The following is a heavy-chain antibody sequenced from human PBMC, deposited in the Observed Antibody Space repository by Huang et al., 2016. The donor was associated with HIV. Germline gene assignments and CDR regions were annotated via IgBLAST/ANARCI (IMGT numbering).Heavy chain of an antibody. V-gene: IGHV1-3*01. CDR2: INAGNGNT. J-gene: IGHJ4*02. Sequence: QVQLVQSGAEVKKPGASVKVSCKASGYIFSTYDTHWVRQAPGQRLEWMGRINAGNGNTKYSQRSQGRVTITRDTAANTAYVELSSLRSEDTGVYYCARGIAAGDYWGQGTLVTVSS. CDR3: ARGIAAGDY. CDR1: GYIFSTYD. D-gene: IGHD6-25*01.